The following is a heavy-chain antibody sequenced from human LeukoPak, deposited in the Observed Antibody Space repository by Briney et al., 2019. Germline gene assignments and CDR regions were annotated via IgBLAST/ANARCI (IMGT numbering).Heavy chain of an antibody. Sequence: GASVXVSXXAXXXXXXXXYLXWVRQAPAQGLEWMRWINPNSGDTNYAQKFQGRVTMTRDTSISTAYMEVRRLRSDDTAVYFCAREGVTGWPYNWFDPWGQGTLVTVSS. V-gene: IGHV1-2*02. J-gene: IGHJ5*02. CDR2: INPNSGDT. CDR3: AREGVTGWPYNWFDP. CDR1: XXXXXXXY. D-gene: IGHD2-21*02.